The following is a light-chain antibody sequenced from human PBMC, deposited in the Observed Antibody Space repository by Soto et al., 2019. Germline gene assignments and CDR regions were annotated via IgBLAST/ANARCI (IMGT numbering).Light chain of an antibody. CDR1: QSVSSY. CDR3: QQRSNWPPYT. J-gene: IGKJ2*01. V-gene: IGKV3-11*01. CDR2: DAS. Sequence: EIVLTQSPATLSLSPGERATLSCRASQSVSSYLAWYQQKHGQAPSLLIYDASNRATGIPARFSGSGSGTDFPLIISSLEPEDFAVYYCQQRSNWPPYTFGQGTKLEIK.